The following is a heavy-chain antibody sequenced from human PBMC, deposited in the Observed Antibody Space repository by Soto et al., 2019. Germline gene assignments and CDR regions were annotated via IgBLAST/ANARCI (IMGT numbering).Heavy chain of an antibody. Sequence: QMQLVESGGGVVQPGRSLRLSCAESGFTFSNYGMHWVRQAPGKGLEWVAIIWYDGSNKYYADSVKGRFTISRDNSKNTVDLQMNSLRAEDTAMYFCAAGEPLNYRGQGPLVTVSS. D-gene: IGHD3-10*01. CDR2: IWYDGSNK. CDR3: AAGEPLNY. CDR1: GFTFSNYG. J-gene: IGHJ4*02. V-gene: IGHV3-33*01.